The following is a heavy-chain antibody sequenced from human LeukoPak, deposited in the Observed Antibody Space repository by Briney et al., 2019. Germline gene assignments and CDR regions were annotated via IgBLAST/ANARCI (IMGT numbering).Heavy chain of an antibody. CDR1: GFSLSTSGMC. Sequence: SGPALVKPTQTLTLTCTFSGFSLSTSGMCVSWIRQPPGKALEWLARIDWDDDKYYSTSLKTRLTISKDTSKNQVVLTMTNMDPVDTATYYCARIVWGQQLVPTLYYYYGMDVWGQGTTVTVSS. CDR2: IDWDDDK. D-gene: IGHD6-13*01. CDR3: ARIVWGQQLVPTLYYYYGMDV. V-gene: IGHV2-70*11. J-gene: IGHJ6*02.